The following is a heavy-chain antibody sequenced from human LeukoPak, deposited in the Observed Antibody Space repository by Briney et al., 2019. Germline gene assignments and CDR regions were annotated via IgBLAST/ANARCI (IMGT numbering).Heavy chain of an antibody. J-gene: IGHJ4*02. CDR2: IIPIFGTA. CDR1: GGTFISYV. Sequence: ASVKVSCKASGGTFISYVISWVRQAPGQGLEWMGGIIPIFGTANYAQKFQGRVTITADESTSTTYMELSSLRSEDTAVYYCARTPGIAVAEYYFDYWGQGTLVTVSS. D-gene: IGHD6-19*01. CDR3: ARTPGIAVAEYYFDY. V-gene: IGHV1-69*01.